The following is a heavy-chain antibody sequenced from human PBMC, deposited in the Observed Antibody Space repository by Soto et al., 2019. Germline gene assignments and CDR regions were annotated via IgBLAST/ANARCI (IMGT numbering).Heavy chain of an antibody. CDR3: ARDGIGPHGMDV. D-gene: IGHD1-20*01. Sequence: PSETLSLTCTVSGVSVSGYYWSWIRQPAGKGLDWIGRIYNSGNTDYNPSIKSRVTMLLDTSKNQLSLRLSSVTAADTAVYYCARDGIGPHGMDVWGQGTTVTVSS. CDR2: IYNSGNT. V-gene: IGHV4-4*07. J-gene: IGHJ6*02. CDR1: GVSVSGYY.